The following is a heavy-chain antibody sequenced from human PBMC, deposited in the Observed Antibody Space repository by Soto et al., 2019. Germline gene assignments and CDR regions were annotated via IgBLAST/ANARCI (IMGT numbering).Heavy chain of an antibody. D-gene: IGHD3-10*02. J-gene: IGHJ5*02. V-gene: IGHV1-69*12. CDR3: ARTTTIHDVPGWFDP. CDR2: IIPIFGTA. Sequence: QVQLVQSGAEVKKPGSSVKVSCKASGGTFSSYAISWVRQAPGQGLEWMGGIIPIFGTANYAQKFQGRVTITADESXXTAYMELSSLRSEDTAVYYCARTTTIHDVPGWFDPWGQGTLVTVSS. CDR1: GGTFSSYA.